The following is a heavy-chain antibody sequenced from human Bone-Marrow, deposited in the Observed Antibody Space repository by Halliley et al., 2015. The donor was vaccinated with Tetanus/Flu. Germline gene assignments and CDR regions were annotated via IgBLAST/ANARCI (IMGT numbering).Heavy chain of an antibody. V-gene: IGHV4-4*02. J-gene: IGHJ6*02. CDR3: ARKTFGMVVPADYYYTMDV. Sequence: YHRGSPNYNPSLKGRVLIAVDKSENQFTLRLFSVTAADTAVYYCARKTFGMVVPADYYYTMDVWGQGTTVTVSS. D-gene: IGHD3-3*01. CDR2: YHRGSP.